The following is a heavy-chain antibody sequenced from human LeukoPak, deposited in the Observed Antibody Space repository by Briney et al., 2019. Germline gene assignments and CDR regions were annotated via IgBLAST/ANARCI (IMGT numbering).Heavy chain of an antibody. D-gene: IGHD6-6*01. CDR1: GGSFSGYY. V-gene: IGHV4-34*01. J-gene: IGHJ6*03. Sequence: PSETLSLTCAVYGGSFSGYYWSWIRQPPGKGLELIGEINHSGSTNYNPSLNSRVTISVDTSKNQFSLKLSSVTAADTAVYYCARRYSSSRRFYYYYYYMDVWGKGTTVTVSS. CDR3: ARRYSSSRRFYYYYYYMDV. CDR2: INHSGST.